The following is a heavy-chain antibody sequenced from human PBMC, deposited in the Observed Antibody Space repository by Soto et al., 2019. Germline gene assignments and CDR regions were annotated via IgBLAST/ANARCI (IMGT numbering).Heavy chain of an antibody. D-gene: IGHD5-18*01. J-gene: IGHJ6*02. CDR2: ISTDNGNT. V-gene: IGHV1-18*01. CDR1: GYSFTSDG. CDR3: ARDVPDLRLGFYYYVMDG. Sequence: VHLVQSGAEVRKPGASVKVSCKASGYSFTSDGMSWVRQAHGQGLEWMGWISTDNGNTNYAHNLQGRVSMTIDPSKSTAYMELWSLGSDDTAVHYCARDVPDLRLGFYYYVMDGWGQGTTGTVSS.